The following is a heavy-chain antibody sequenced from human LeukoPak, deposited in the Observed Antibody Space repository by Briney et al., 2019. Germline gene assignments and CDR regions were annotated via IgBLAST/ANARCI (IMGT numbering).Heavy chain of an antibody. CDR2: ISAYNGNT. D-gene: IGHD2-15*01. CDR3: ARDFFHGHCSGVICFLLDS. V-gene: IGHV1-18*01. J-gene: IGHJ4*02. CDR1: GYTFTSYG. Sequence: GASVKVSCKASGYTFTSYGITWVRQAPGQGLEWMGWISAYNGNTNYAQKFQGRLTMTTDTSTNTAYMELRSLRPDDTAVYYCARDFFHGHCSGVICFLLDSWGQGSLVTVSS.